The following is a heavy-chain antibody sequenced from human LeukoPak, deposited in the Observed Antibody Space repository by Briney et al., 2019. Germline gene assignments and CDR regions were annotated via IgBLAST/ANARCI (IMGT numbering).Heavy chain of an antibody. CDR3: ARDLEWEPFHWFDP. V-gene: IGHV1-2*02. CDR2: INPNSGGT. D-gene: IGHD3-3*01. CDR1: GYTFTGYY. J-gene: IGHJ5*02. Sequence: ATVKVSCKASGYTFTGYYMHWVRQAPGRGLEWMGWINPNSGGTNYAQKFQGRVTMTRDTSISTAYMELSRLRSDDTAVYYCARDLEWEPFHWFDPWGQGTLVTVSS.